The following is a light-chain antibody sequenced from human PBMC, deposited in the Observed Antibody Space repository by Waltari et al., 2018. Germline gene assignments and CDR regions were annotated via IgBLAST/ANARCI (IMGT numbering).Light chain of an antibody. J-gene: IGKJ1*01. CDR2: GAS. V-gene: IGKV4-1*01. Sequence: IVMTQSPDSLAVSLGERATINCKSSLSLFYSSDNKNYLGWYQQKPGQAPKLLIYGASAREPGVPDRFSGSGSGTDFTLTISTVQAEDVAVYYCHQYYDTLWTFGQGTKVEIK. CDR1: LSLFYSSDNKNY. CDR3: HQYYDTLWT.